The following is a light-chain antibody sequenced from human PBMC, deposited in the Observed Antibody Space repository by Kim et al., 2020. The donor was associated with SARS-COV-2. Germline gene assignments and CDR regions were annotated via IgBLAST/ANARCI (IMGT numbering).Light chain of an antibody. V-gene: IGLV3-1*01. J-gene: IGLJ2*01. CDR2: QDS. CDR1: KLGDKY. CDR3: QAWDSSTDVV. Sequence: VPPGPTARITCSGDKLGDKYACWYQQKPGQSPVLVIYQDSKRPSGIPERFSGSNSGNTATLTISGTQAMDEADYYCQAWDSSTDVVFGGGTQLTVL.